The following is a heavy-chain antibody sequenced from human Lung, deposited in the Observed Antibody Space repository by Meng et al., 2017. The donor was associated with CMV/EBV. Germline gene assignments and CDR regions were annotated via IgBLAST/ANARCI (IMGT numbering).Heavy chain of an antibody. J-gene: IGHJ6*02. CDR1: GYTFIGYN. CDR3: ARLFHTSLGTNYYYGMDV. CDR2: INPNTGAT. Sequence: SVKVSCXASGYTFIGYNIHWVRQAPGQGLEWMGWINPNTGATKFAERFQGRVTLTTDTSISTAYMELSRLKSDDTAVFFCARLFHTSLGTNYYYGMDVWGQGNTVTCSS. V-gene: IGHV1-2*02. D-gene: IGHD3-3*01.